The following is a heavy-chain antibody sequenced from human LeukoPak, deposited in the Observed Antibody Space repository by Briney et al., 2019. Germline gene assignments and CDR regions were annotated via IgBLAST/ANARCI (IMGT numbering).Heavy chain of an antibody. D-gene: IGHD3-3*01. CDR3: ARDKVLLRFLEWPDAFDI. CDR2: IYNSEST. Sequence: KPSETLSLTCTVSGGSISNYYWSWVRQPPGEGLEWIGYIYNSESTNYNPSLKSRVTISGDTSKNQFSLRLRSVTAADTAVYYCARDKVLLRFLEWPDAFDIWGQGTMVTVSS. J-gene: IGHJ3*02. V-gene: IGHV4-59*01. CDR1: GGSISNYY.